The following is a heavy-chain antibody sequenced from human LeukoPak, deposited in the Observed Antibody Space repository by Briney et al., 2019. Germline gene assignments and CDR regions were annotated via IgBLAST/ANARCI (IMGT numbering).Heavy chain of an antibody. D-gene: IGHD3-10*01. CDR2: IYSGGNT. J-gene: IGHJ5*02. V-gene: IGHV3-53*01. CDR1: GFTVSSNY. CDR3: ARGVYYGSGSYIGDP. Sequence: PGGSLRLSCAASGFTVSSNYMSWVRQAPGKGLEWVAVIYSGGNTYYTDSVKDRFTISRDNSKNTLYLQMNSLRAEDTALYYCARGVYYGSGSYIGDPWGQGTLVTVSS.